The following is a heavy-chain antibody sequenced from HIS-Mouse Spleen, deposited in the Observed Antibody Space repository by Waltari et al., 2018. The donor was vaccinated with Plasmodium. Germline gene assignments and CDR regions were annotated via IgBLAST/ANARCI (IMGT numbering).Heavy chain of an antibody. Sequence: QITLKASGPTLVKPTQTTTLPCTFPGFSLSTSGVGWDWNRQPPGKALDWLALIYWDDDKRYSPSLKGGRTITKDHSKNQVVLTMTNMDPVDTATYYCAHSNIAARRAFEIWGQGTMVTVSS. D-gene: IGHD6-6*01. CDR1: GFSLSTSGVG. J-gene: IGHJ3*02. CDR3: AHSNIAARRAFEI. CDR2: IYWDDDK. V-gene: IGHV2-5*02.